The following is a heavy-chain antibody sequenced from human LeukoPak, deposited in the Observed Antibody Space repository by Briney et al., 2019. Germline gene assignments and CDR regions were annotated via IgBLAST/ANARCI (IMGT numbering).Heavy chain of an antibody. CDR1: GFTFNNYW. Sequence: GGSLRLSCAASGFTFNNYWMWWVRQASGKGLEWVANVNPAGNDKYYLDSVEGRFTISRDNARNSLYLQMNSLRVEDMAFYYCAAKKGGSSNFDYWGQGTLVTVSS. J-gene: IGHJ4*02. CDR2: VNPAGNDK. D-gene: IGHD3-16*01. V-gene: IGHV3-7*03. CDR3: AAKKGGSSNFDY.